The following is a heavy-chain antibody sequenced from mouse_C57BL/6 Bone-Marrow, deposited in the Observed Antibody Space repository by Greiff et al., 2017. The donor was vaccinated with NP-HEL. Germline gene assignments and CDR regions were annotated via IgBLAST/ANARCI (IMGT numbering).Heavy chain of an antibody. Sequence: EVQRMESGGDLVKPGGSLKLSCAASGFTFSSYGMSWVRQTPDKRLEWVATISSGGSYTYYPDSVKGRFTISRDNAKNTLYLQMSSLKSEDTAMYYCASLWYRDYWGQGTTLTVSS. V-gene: IGHV5-6*01. CDR3: ASLWYRDY. CDR1: GFTFSSYG. J-gene: IGHJ2*01. CDR2: ISSGGSYT. D-gene: IGHD2-1*01.